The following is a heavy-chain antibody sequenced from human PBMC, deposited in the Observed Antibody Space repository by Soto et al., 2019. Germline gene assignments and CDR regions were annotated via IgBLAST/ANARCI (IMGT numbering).Heavy chain of an antibody. Sequence: SETLSLTCRVSGGYISGSYWSWIRKSPGKGLEWLGYVYYTGSTNYSPSLRSRVSISVDTSKNEFSLRLSSVTAADTAVYFCARSVAVPGAHIDYWGQGTQVTVSS. CDR3: ARSVAVPGAHIDY. J-gene: IGHJ4*02. CDR2: VYYTGST. V-gene: IGHV4-59*01. CDR1: GGYISGSY. D-gene: IGHD6-19*01.